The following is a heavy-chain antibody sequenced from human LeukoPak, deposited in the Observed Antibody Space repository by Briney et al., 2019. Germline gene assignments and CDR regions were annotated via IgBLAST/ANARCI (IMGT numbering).Heavy chain of an antibody. CDR3: VRDGGVSGYDLLDY. V-gene: IGHV3-7*01. D-gene: IGHD5-12*01. J-gene: IGHJ4*02. CDR1: GCRFSKYC. CDR2: INQDGSEE. Sequence: PVRTLRLNSATSGCRFSKYCMTWVRQAPGKGLEWVAHINQDGSEEHYMDSVKARFTISRDNAKNSLSLQMNSLRAEDTAVYYCVRDGGVSGYDLLDYWGQGTLVTVSS.